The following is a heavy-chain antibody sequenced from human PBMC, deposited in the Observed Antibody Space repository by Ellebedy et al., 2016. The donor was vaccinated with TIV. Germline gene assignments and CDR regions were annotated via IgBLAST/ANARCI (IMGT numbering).Heavy chain of an antibody. J-gene: IGHJ6*02. D-gene: IGHD1-1*01. CDR2: FSAGGGT. V-gene: IGHV3-23*01. CDR1: GFTFTNFA. Sequence: GGSLRLSCAASGFTFTNFAVSWVRQAPGKGLEWVSTFSAGGGTYYADSVKGRFTISRDNAKNSLYLQMNSLRAEDTAVYYCARDTTYYYYGMDVWGQGTAVTVSS. CDR3: ARDTTYYYYGMDV.